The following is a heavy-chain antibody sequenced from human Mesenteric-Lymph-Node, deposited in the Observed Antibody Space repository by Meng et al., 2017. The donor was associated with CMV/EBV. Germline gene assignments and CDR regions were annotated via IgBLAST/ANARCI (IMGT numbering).Heavy chain of an antibody. Sequence: ETLSLTCTVSGGSISSSSYYWGWIRQPPGKGLEWVSVIYSGGSTYYADSVKGRFTISRDNSKNTLYLQMNSLRAEDTAVYYCARDLVAGCSSTSCYEPGALYYYYGMDVWGQGTTVTVSS. J-gene: IGHJ6*02. D-gene: IGHD2-2*01. CDR1: GGSISSSSYY. CDR3: ARDLVAGCSSTSCYEPGALYYYYGMDV. V-gene: IGHV3-53*05. CDR2: IYSGGST.